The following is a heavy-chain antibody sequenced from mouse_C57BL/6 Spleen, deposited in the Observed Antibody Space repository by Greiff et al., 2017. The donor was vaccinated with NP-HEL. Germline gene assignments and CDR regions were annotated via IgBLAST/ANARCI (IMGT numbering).Heavy chain of an antibody. V-gene: IGHV1-54*01. D-gene: IGHD1-1*01. J-gene: IGHJ1*03. CDR3: ARSYYGSSIYWYFDV. Sequence: VKLQESGAELVRPGTSVKVSCKASGYAFTNYLIEWVKQRPGQGLEWIGVINPGSGGTNYNEKFKGKATLTADKSSSTAYMQLSSLTSEDSAVYFCARSYYGSSIYWYFDVWGTGTTVTVSS. CDR1: GYAFTNYL. CDR2: INPGSGGT.